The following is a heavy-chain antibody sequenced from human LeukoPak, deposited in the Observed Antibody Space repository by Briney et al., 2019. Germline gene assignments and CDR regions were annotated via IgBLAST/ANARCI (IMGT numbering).Heavy chain of an antibody. Sequence: PGGSLRLSCAASGFTFSSYGMHWVRQAPGKGLEWVAFIRYDGSNKYYADSVKGRFTISRDNSKDTLYLQMNSLRAEDTAVYYCAKTHYDILTGYNYYMDVWGKGTTVTVSS. CDR2: IRYDGSNK. CDR1: GFTFSSYG. J-gene: IGHJ6*03. D-gene: IGHD3-9*01. V-gene: IGHV3-30*02. CDR3: AKTHYDILTGYNYYMDV.